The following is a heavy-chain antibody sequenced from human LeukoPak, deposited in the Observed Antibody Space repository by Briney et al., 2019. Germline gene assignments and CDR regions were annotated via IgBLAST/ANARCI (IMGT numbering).Heavy chain of an antibody. Sequence: GGSLRLSCAASGFTFSSYGVHWVRQAPGKGLEWVAVIWYDGSNKYYADSVKGRFTISRDNSKNTLYLQMNSLRAEDTAVYYCARGGAPILRFLEWAHYYYGMDVWGQGTTVTVSS. V-gene: IGHV3-33*01. CDR1: GFTFSSYG. CDR3: ARGGAPILRFLEWAHYYYGMDV. CDR2: IWYDGSNK. J-gene: IGHJ6*02. D-gene: IGHD3-3*01.